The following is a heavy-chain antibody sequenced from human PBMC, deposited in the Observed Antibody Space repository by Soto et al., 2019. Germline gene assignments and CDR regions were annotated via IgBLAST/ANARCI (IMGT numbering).Heavy chain of an antibody. Sequence: GGSLRLSCAASGFTFSSYSMNWVRQAPGKGREWVSSISSSSSYIYYADSVKGRFTISXXXXXXXXXXXXXXXXXXXXXXXXXXXEVRVRGFAFDIWGQGTMVTVSA. D-gene: IGHD3-3*01. CDR1: GFTFSSYS. V-gene: IGHV3-21*01. CDR3: XXEVRVRGFAFDI. J-gene: IGHJ3*02. CDR2: ISSSSSYI.